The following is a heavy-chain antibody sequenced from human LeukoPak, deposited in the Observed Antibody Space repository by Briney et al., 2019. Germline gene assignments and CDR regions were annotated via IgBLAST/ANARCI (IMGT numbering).Heavy chain of an antibody. CDR1: GFTFSNAW. V-gene: IGHV3-15*01. J-gene: IGHJ4*02. CDR3: TTVRAYSNYGNDY. D-gene: IGHD4-11*01. Sequence: GGSLRLSCAASGFTFSNAWMSWVRQAPGKGLEWVGRIKSKTDGGTTDYAAPVKGRFTISRDDSKNTLYLQMNNLKTEDTAVYYCTTVRAYSNYGNDYWGQGTLVTVSS. CDR2: IKSKTDGGTT.